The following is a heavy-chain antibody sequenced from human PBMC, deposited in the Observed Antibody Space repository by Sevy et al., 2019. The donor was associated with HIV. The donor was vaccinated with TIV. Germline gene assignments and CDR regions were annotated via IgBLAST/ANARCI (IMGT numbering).Heavy chain of an antibody. CDR1: GYTFTGYY. CDR3: ARDPSPIAVAGTRRNWFDP. V-gene: IGHV1-2*06. Sequence: ASVKVSCKASGYTFTGYYMHWVRQAPGQGLEWMGRINPNSGGTNYAQKFQGRVTMTRDTSISTAYMELGRLRSDDTAVYYCARDPSPIAVAGTRRNWFDPWGQGTLVTVSS. D-gene: IGHD6-19*01. CDR2: INPNSGGT. J-gene: IGHJ5*02.